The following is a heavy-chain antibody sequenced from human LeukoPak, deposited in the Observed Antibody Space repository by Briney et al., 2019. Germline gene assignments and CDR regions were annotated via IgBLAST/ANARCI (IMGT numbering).Heavy chain of an antibody. D-gene: IGHD5-18*01. J-gene: IGHJ4*02. Sequence: GRSLRLSCATSGFTFSSYGMHLVRQATVKGLEWVAVIWYDGSNKYYADSVKGRFTISRDNSKNTLYLQMNSLRAEDTAVYYCAKDEELWDEYYFDYWGQGTLVTVSS. CDR2: IWYDGSNK. CDR3: AKDEELWDEYYFDY. V-gene: IGHV3-33*06. CDR1: GFTFSSYG.